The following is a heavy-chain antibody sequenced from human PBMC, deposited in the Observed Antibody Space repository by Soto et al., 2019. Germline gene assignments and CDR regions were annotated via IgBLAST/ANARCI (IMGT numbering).Heavy chain of an antibody. CDR1: GFTFSDFA. J-gene: IGHJ4*02. D-gene: IGHD5-18*01. Sequence: EVQVLESGGGLVQPGGSLRLSCAATGFTFSDFAMSWVRQAPGKGLEWVSRIYGGGNGPHYADSVKGRVTISRDNSKNTLYLQLNSLRAEDTAVYYCAKIDGMDTLAYSFDYWGQGTLVNVSS. CDR2: IYGGGNGP. CDR3: AKIDGMDTLAYSFDY. V-gene: IGHV3-23*01.